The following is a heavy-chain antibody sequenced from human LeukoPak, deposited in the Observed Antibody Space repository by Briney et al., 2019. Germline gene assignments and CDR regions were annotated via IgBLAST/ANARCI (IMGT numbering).Heavy chain of an antibody. CDR1: GFTFSSYS. CDR3: ARDALRYFDWLLSGANWFDP. Sequence: GGSLRLSCAASGFTFSSYSMNWVRQAPGKGLEWVSSISSSSSYIYYADSVKGRFTISRDNAKNSLYLQMNSLRAEDTAVYYCARDALRYFDWLLSGANWFDPWGQGTLVTVSS. V-gene: IGHV3-21*01. CDR2: ISSSSSYI. D-gene: IGHD3-9*01. J-gene: IGHJ5*02.